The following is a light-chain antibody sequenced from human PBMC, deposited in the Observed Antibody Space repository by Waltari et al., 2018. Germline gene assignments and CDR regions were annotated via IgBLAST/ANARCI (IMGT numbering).Light chain of an antibody. CDR3: QQYNSYSYT. CDR2: KAS. Sequence: DIQMTQSPSPLSASLGDRVTITCRASQSISSWLAWYQQKPGKAPKLLIYKASSLESGVPSRFSGNGSGTEFTLTISSLQPDDFATYYCQQYNSYSYTFGQGTKLEIK. J-gene: IGKJ2*01. V-gene: IGKV1-5*03. CDR1: QSISSW.